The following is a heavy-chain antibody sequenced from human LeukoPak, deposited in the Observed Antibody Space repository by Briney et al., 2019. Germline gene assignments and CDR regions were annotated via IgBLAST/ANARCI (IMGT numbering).Heavy chain of an antibody. Sequence: GGSLRLSCAASGFTFSSYSMNWVRQAPGKGLEWVSSISSSSSYIYYADSVKGRFTISRDNAKNSLYPQMNSLRAEDTAVYYCATARGIHNWFDPWGQGTLVTVSS. CDR2: ISSSSSYI. V-gene: IGHV3-21*01. J-gene: IGHJ5*02. D-gene: IGHD6-13*01. CDR1: GFTFSSYS. CDR3: ATARGIHNWFDP.